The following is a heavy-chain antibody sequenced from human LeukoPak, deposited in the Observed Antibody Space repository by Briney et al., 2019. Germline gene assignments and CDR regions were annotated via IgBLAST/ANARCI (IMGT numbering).Heavy chain of an antibody. J-gene: IGHJ4*02. D-gene: IGHD5-12*01. CDR3: TRAVLVPRYSGYDFGY. Sequence: GGSLRLSCTASGFTFGDYAMSWVRQAPGKGLEWVGFIRSKAYGGTTEYAASVKGRFTISRDDSKSIAYLQMNSLKTEDTAVYYCTRAVLVPRYSGYDFGYWGQGTLVTVSS. CDR2: IRSKAYGGTT. CDR1: GFTFGDYA. V-gene: IGHV3-49*04.